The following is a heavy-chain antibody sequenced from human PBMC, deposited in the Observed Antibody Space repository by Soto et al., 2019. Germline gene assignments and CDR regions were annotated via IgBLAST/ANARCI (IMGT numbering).Heavy chain of an antibody. Sequence: SETLSLTCTVSGGSISSGGYYWSWIRQHPGKGLEWIGYIYYSGSTYYNPSLKSRVTISVDTSKNQFSLKLSSVTAADTAVYYCARGAAAGRITIFGVTPNKAPNWFDPWGQGTLVTVSS. D-gene: IGHD3-3*01. CDR2: IYYSGST. CDR1: GGSISSGGYY. V-gene: IGHV4-31*03. CDR3: ARGAAAGRITIFGVTPNKAPNWFDP. J-gene: IGHJ5*02.